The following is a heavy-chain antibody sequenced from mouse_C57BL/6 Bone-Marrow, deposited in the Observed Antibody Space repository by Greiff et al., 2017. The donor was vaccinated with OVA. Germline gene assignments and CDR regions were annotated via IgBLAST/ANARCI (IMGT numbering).Heavy chain of an antibody. J-gene: IGHJ2*01. CDR3: ARYYYGSRNFDY. V-gene: IGHV1-63*01. D-gene: IGHD1-1*01. CDR1: GYTFTNYW. CDR2: IYPGGGYT. Sequence: QVQLKESGAELVRPGTSVKMSCKASGYTFTNYWIGWAKQRPGHGLEWIGDIYPGGGYTNYNEKFKGKATLTADKSSSTAYMQFSSLTSEDSAIYYCARYYYGSRNFDYWGQGTTLTVSS.